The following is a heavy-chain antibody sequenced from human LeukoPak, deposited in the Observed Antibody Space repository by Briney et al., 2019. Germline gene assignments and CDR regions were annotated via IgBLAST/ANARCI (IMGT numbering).Heavy chain of an antibody. CDR2: TYYRSQWHN. Sequence: SQTLSLTCAISGDSVSSYSAVWNWIRQSPSRGLEWLGRTYYRSQWHNDYAVSVKGRITVNPDTSRNQFSLQLNSVTPEDTAVYFCATGLYFFDYWGQGAQVTVSS. CDR3: ATGLYFFDY. J-gene: IGHJ4*02. CDR1: GDSVSSYSAV. V-gene: IGHV6-1*01.